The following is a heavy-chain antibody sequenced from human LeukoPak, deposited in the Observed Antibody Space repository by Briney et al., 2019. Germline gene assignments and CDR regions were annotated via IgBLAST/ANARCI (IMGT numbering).Heavy chain of an antibody. CDR3: AKDLYLRDFWSGYFDY. Sequence: GGSLRLSCEGSAFIFSGHWMNWVRQTPGKGLEWVASIKEDGSESQYVDSVKGRFSISRDNTKGSLFLQLNSLRAEDTAVFCCAKDLYLRDFWSGYFDYWGQGIPVTVSS. D-gene: IGHD3-3*01. J-gene: IGHJ4*02. CDR1: AFIFSGHW. V-gene: IGHV3-7*03. CDR2: IKEDGSES.